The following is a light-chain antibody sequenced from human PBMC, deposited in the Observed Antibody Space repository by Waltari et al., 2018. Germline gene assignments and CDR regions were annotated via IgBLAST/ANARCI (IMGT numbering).Light chain of an antibody. CDR3: HQYYTMWT. CDR1: QGISNS. CDR2: GAA. J-gene: IGKJ1*01. Sequence: DIQMTQTPSSLSASVGVRDTITCRESQGISNSLAWYQQKAGKAPKLLLSGAARLESGVPSRFSGSGAGTHYSLTISSLQPKDFATYYCHQYYTMWTFGQGTKVKVK. V-gene: IGKV1-NL1*01.